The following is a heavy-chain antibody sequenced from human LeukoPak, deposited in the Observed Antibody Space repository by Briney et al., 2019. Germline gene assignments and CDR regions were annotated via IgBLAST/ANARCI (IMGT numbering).Heavy chain of an antibody. V-gene: IGHV1-2*02. J-gene: IGHJ4*02. CDR3: RTDRYGDYGDYIDY. D-gene: IGHD4-17*01. Sequence: GASVTVSCTASGYTFTGYYMHWVRQAPGQRLEWMGWINPNSGGTNYAHKFQGRVTMTRDTSISTAYMELSRLRSDDTAVYYCRTDRYGDYGDYIDYWGQGTLVTVSS. CDR2: INPNSGGT. CDR1: GYTFTGYY.